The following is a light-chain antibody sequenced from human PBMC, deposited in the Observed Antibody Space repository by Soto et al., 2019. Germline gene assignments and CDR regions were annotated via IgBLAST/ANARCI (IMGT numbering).Light chain of an antibody. Sequence: QSALTQPASVPGSPGQSITISCPGTSSDVGSYNLVSWYQQHPGKAPKLMIYEVSKRPSGVSNRFSGSKSGNTASLTISGLQAEDEADDYCCSYAGSSTLVFGGGTKLTVL. CDR2: EVS. J-gene: IGLJ2*01. V-gene: IGLV2-23*02. CDR3: CSYAGSSTLV. CDR1: SSDVGSYNL.